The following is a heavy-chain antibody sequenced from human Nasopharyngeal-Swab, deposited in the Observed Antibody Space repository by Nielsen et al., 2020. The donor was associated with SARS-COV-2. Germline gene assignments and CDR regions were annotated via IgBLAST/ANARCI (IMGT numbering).Heavy chain of an antibody. V-gene: IGHV4-59*01. CDR3: ARATEGGSGSYYKPTNYYYGMDV. CDR1: GGSISSYY. CDR2: IYYSGST. J-gene: IGHJ6*02. Sequence: GSLRLSCTVSGGSISSYYWSWIRQPPGKGLEWIGYIYYSGSTNYNPSLKSRVTISVDTSKNQFSLKLSSVTAADTAVYYCARATEGGSGSYYKPTNYYYGMDVWGQGTTVTVSS. D-gene: IGHD3-10*01.